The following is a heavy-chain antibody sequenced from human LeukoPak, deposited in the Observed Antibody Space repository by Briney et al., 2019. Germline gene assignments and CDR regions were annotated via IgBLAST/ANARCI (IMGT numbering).Heavy chain of an antibody. V-gene: IGHV4-59*01. Sequence: SETLSLTCTVSGGSISSYYWSWIRQPPGKGLEWIGYIYYSGSTNYNPSLKSRVTISVDTSKNQFSLKLSSVTAADMAVYYCARAKQGDCSSTSCYFGYYYYMDVWGKGTTVTVSS. J-gene: IGHJ6*03. CDR2: IYYSGST. CDR1: GGSISSYY. D-gene: IGHD2-2*01. CDR3: ARAKQGDCSSTSCYFGYYYYMDV.